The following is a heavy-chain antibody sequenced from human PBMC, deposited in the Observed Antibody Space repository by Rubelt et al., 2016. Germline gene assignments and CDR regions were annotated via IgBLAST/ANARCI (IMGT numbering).Heavy chain of an antibody. CDR3: ATSSSTMIVVVVGCAFDI. J-gene: IGHJ3*02. CDR1: GYTFTSYG. D-gene: IGHD3-22*01. CDR2: ISAYNGNT. V-gene: IGHV1-18*01. Sequence: VKVSCKASGYTFTSYGISWVRQAPGQGLEWMGWISAYNGNTNYAQKLQGRFTMTTDTSTSTAYMELRSLRSEDTAVYYCATSSSTMIVVVVGCAFDIWGQGTMVTVSS.